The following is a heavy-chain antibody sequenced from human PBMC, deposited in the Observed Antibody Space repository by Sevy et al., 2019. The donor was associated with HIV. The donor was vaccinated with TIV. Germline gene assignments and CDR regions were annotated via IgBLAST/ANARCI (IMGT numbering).Heavy chain of an antibody. V-gene: IGHV3-53*01. D-gene: IGHD6-19*01. J-gene: IGHJ4*02. CDR2: IYSAGPT. CDR3: ARVGVISSGWFYFDY. Sequence: GGSLRLSCVASGFIVSSNYMSWVRQAPGKELEWVSVIYSAGPTYYADSVKGRFTISRDNSKNTLYLQMNSLRADDTAVYYCARVGVISSGWFYFDYWGQGALVTVSS. CDR1: GFIVSSNY.